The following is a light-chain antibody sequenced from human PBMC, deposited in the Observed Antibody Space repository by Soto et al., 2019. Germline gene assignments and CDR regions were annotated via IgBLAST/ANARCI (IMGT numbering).Light chain of an antibody. Sequence: DIQMTQSPSTLAASVGDGVTITCRASQTIYSWLACYQQKPGKAPELLIYKASILESEVPSRFSGSGSGTDFTLTISSLQPDDFATYYCQQYESYPWTFGQGTKGDNK. CDR1: QTIYSW. CDR3: QQYESYPWT. V-gene: IGKV1-5*03. J-gene: IGKJ1*01. CDR2: KAS.